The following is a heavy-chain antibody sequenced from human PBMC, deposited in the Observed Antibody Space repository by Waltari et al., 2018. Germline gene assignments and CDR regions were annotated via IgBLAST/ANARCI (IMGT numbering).Heavy chain of an antibody. D-gene: IGHD6-13*01. V-gene: IGHV4-59*01. CDR2: IYYRGST. Sequence: QVQLQESGPGLVKPSETLSLTCTVSGGSISSYYWSWIRQPPGKGLEWIGYIYYRGSTNYNPSVKSRVTISVDTSKNQCSLKLSSVTAADTAVYYCATQSYSSSWYPGYYYYYMDVWGKGTTVTVSS. CDR1: GGSISSYY. CDR3: ATQSYSSSWYPGYYYYYMDV. J-gene: IGHJ6*03.